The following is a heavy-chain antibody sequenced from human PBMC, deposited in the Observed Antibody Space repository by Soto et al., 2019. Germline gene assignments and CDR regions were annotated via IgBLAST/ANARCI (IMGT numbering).Heavy chain of an antibody. CDR1: GFTVSSNY. V-gene: IGHV3-66*04. CDR3: ARQGKRYCSGGSCNLDY. J-gene: IGHJ4*02. Sequence: EVQLVESGGGLVQPGGSLRLSCAASGFTVSSNYMSWVRQAPGKGLEWVSVIYSGGSTYYADSVKGRFTISRDNSKNTLYLQMNSLRAEDTAVYYCARQGKRYCSGGSCNLDYWGQGTLVTVSS. CDR2: IYSGGST. D-gene: IGHD2-15*01.